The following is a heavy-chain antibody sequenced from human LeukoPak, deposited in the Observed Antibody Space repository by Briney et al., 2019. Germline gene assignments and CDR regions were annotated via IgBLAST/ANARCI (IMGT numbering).Heavy chain of an antibody. CDR3: VRDSRSADY. CDR2: ICPDGTGI. CDR1: GFIFSFYC. Sequence: GGSLRLSCAASGFIFSFYCMHWVRQAPGKGPMWVSRICPDGTGISYADSVKARFTTSRDNAKNTVYLRMNSLREEDTAVYYCVRDSRSADYWGQGTLVTVSS. V-gene: IGHV3-74*01. J-gene: IGHJ4*02.